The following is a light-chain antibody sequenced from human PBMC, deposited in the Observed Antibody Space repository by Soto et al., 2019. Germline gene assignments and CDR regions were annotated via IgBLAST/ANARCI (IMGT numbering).Light chain of an antibody. CDR1: SSDVGGYNL. J-gene: IGLJ1*01. V-gene: IGLV2-14*01. Sequence: QSVLTQPASVSGSPGQSITISCTGTSSDVGGYNLVSWYQQYPDKAPKLMIFDVNTRPSGVSNRFSGSKSGNTASLTISGLQAEDEADYYCSSYKSSSTLPYVFVTGTKLTVL. CDR2: DVN. CDR3: SSYKSSSTLPYV.